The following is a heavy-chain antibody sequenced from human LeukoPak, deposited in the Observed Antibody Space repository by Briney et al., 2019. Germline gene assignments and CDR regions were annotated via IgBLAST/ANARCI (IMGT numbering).Heavy chain of an antibody. D-gene: IGHD6-19*01. CDR1: GYTFTNFG. J-gene: IGHJ3*02. Sequence: ASVKVSCRASGYTFTNFGISWVRQAPGQGLEWMGRISTYNGNTNYAQKFQGRVTMTTDTSTSTTYMELRSLRSDDTALYYCARVGGWAREDYKADVFHIWGQGTMVTVSS. V-gene: IGHV1-18*01. CDR2: ISTYNGNT. CDR3: ARVGGWAREDYKADVFHI.